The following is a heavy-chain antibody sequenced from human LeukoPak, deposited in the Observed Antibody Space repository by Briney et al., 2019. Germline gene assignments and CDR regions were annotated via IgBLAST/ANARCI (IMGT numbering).Heavy chain of an antibody. CDR2: VDSDGGRI. D-gene: IGHD2-15*01. V-gene: IGHV3-74*01. J-gene: IGHJ5*02. CDR3: ARGSPAYCSGGNCYVDL. Sequence: GGSLRLSCAASAFTFSKHWMHWVRQAPGRGLVWVSRVDSDGGRITYADSVKGRFTISRDNARNTLYLQMRSLRAEDTAVYYCARGSPAYCSGGNCYVDLWGQGTLVTVSS. CDR1: AFTFSKHW.